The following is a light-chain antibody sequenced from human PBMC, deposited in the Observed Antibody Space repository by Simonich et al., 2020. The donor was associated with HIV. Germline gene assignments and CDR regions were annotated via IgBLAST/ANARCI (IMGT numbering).Light chain of an antibody. Sequence: DIQMTQSPSSLSASVGDRVTITCRASQCISIWLAWYQQKPGKAPKLLIYKASSLESGVPSRFSGSGSGTEFTLTISSLQPEDFATYYCQQYYFTPPYTFGQGTKLEIK. J-gene: IGKJ2*01. CDR2: KAS. CDR1: QCISIW. CDR3: QQYYFTPPYT. V-gene: IGKV1-5*03.